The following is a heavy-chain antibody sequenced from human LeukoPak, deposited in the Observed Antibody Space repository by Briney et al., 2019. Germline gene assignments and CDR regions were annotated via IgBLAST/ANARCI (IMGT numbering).Heavy chain of an antibody. CDR2: IIPIFGTA. J-gene: IGHJ4*02. Sequence: SVKVSCKASGGTFNSYAISWVRQAPGQGLEWMGRIIPIFGTANYAQKFQGRVTITTDESTSTAYMELSSLRSEDTAVYYCAYSTRDSSGWYAFDYWGQGTLVTVSS. V-gene: IGHV1-69*05. D-gene: IGHD6-19*01. CDR1: GGTFNSYA. CDR3: AYSTRDSSGWYAFDY.